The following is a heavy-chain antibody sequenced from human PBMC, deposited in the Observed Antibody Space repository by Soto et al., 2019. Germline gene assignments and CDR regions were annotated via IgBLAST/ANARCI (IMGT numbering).Heavy chain of an antibody. D-gene: IGHD6-6*01. V-gene: IGHV1-18*01. Sequence: QVQLVQSGAEVKKPGASVKVSCKASGYTFSSYGISWVRQAPGQGLEWMGWISAYNGNTNYAQKLQGRVTMTTDTPTSTAYMELRSLRSDDTAVYYCARDQFYVTSIAARSGMDVWGQGTTVTVSS. J-gene: IGHJ6*02. CDR3: ARDQFYVTSIAARSGMDV. CDR1: GYTFSSYG. CDR2: ISAYNGNT.